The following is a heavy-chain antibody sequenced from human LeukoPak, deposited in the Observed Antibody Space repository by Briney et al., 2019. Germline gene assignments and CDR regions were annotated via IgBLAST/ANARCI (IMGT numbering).Heavy chain of an antibody. CDR2: IYQSETA. CDR3: ARDWEFSYGHMDV. V-gene: IGHV4-38-2*02. Sequence: SETLSLTCTVSGYSISSGYFWGWMRQPPGKGLEWIGSIYQSETAHYNPSLKSRVTISVDTSKNQFSLKLRSVMAADTAVYYCARDWEFSYGHMDVWGKGTTVTVSS. CDR1: GYSISSGYF. D-gene: IGHD5-18*01. J-gene: IGHJ6*03.